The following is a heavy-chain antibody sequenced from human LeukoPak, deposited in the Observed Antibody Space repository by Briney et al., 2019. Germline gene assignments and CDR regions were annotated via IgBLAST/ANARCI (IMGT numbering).Heavy chain of an antibody. J-gene: IGHJ3*02. CDR2: IYHSGST. D-gene: IGHD1-26*01. CDR3: ACLVGAYPYDAFDI. CDR1: GDSISSGRYY. V-gene: IGHV4-30-2*01. Sequence: SQTLSLTCTVSGDSISSGRYYWSWIRQPPGKGLEWIGYIYHSGSTYYNPSLKSRVTISVDTSKNQFSLKLSSVTAADTAVYYCACLVGAYPYDAFDIWGQGTMVTVSS.